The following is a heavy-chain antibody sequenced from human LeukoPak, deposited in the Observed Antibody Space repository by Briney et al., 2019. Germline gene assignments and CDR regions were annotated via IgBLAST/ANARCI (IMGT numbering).Heavy chain of an antibody. D-gene: IGHD3-3*01. V-gene: IGHV1-69*13. J-gene: IGHJ6*02. CDR1: GGTFSSYA. CDR2: IIPIFGTA. CDR3: ARDKFGSTIFGVVISPSSMNYYHGMDV. Sequence: SVKVSCKASGGTFSSYAISWVRQAPGQGLEWMGGIIPIFGTANYAQKFQGRVTITADESTSTAYMELSSLRSEDTAVYYCARDKFGSTIFGVVISPSSMNYYHGMDVWGQGTTVTVSS.